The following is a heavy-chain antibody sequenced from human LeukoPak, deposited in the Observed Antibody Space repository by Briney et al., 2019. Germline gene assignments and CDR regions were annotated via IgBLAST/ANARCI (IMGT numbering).Heavy chain of an antibody. CDR1: GGSISNYY. CDR2: IHYSGST. V-gene: IGHV4-59*12. CDR3: ARGSNWGDY. Sequence: PSETLSLTCTVSGGSISNYYWSWIRQPPGKGLEWIGYIHYSGSTKYNPSLKSRVTISVDTSKNQFSLKLSSVTAADTAVYYCARGSNWGDYWGQGTLVTVSS. D-gene: IGHD7-27*01. J-gene: IGHJ4*02.